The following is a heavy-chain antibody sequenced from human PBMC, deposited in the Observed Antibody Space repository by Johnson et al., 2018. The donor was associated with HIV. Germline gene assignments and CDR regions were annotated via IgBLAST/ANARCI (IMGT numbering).Heavy chain of an antibody. Sequence: QVQLVESGGGLIQPGGSLRLSCAASGFTVSSNYMSWVRRAPGKGLEWVAVIWYDGSNKYYADSVKGRFTISRDNSKNTLYLQMNSLRAEDTAVYYCAKILSSRYTVTTLADDAFDIWGQGTMVTVSS. V-gene: IGHV3-33*06. CDR1: GFTVSSNY. CDR2: IWYDGSNK. D-gene: IGHD4-11*01. CDR3: AKILSSRYTVTTLADDAFDI. J-gene: IGHJ3*02.